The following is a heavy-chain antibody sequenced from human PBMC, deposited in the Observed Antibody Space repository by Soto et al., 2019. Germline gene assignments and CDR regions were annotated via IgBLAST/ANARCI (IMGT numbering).Heavy chain of an antibody. Sequence: PGGSLRLSCGASGFTFSYFEMNWVRQAPGKGLEWVAYIGGSGGTTHYADSVRGRFTISRDNAKNSLYLEMNDLRAADTAIYYCTRIHNNYNAVHFDFWGKGTQVKVYS. J-gene: IGHJ4*02. V-gene: IGHV3-48*03. CDR1: GFTFSYFE. CDR3: TRIHNNYNAVHFDF. D-gene: IGHD1-1*01. CDR2: IGGSGGTT.